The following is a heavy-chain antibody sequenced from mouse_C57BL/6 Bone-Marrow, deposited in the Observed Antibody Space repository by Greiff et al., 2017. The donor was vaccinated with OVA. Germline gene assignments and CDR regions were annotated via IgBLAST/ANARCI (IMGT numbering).Heavy chain of an antibody. J-gene: IGHJ3*01. CDR3: ARPGKKAWFAY. D-gene: IGHD4-1*01. Sequence: QVQLQQPGAELVMPGASVKLSCKASGYTFTSYWMHWVKQRPGQGLGWIGEIDPSDSYTNYNQKFKGKSTLTVDKSSSTAYMQLSSLTSEDSAVYYCARPGKKAWFAYWGQGTLVTVSA. V-gene: IGHV1-69*01. CDR2: IDPSDSYT. CDR1: GYTFTSYW.